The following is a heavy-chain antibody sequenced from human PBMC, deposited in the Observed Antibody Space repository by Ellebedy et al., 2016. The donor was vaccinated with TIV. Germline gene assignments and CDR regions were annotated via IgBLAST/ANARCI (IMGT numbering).Heavy chain of an antibody. D-gene: IGHD4-23*01. V-gene: IGHV1-69*10. J-gene: IGHJ4*02. CDR1: GGTFSSYG. Sequence: AASVKVSCKASGGTFSSYGIGWVRQAPGQGLEWMGGIIPILGKANYAQKFQGRVTITADESTYTAYMELSSLRSEDTAGYYCARVGNYYGGNPSYYFDYWGQGTLVTVPS. CDR3: ARVGNYYGGNPSYYFDY. CDR2: IIPILGKA.